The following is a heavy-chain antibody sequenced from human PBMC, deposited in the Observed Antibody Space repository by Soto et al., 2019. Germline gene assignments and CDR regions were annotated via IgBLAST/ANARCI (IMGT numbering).Heavy chain of an antibody. CDR3: AREGSIGLNGLNWFVP. Sequence: EVQLVESGGGLVQPGGSLRLSCAASGFTFSSYSMNWVRQAPGKGLEWVSYISSSSSTIYYADSVKGRFTISRDNAKNSLNQQMNRMRAEDPAVYYCAREGSIGLNGLNWFVPGGQGTLVTVSS. D-gene: IGHD1-26*01. CDR1: GFTFSSYS. J-gene: IGHJ5*02. CDR2: ISSSSSTI. V-gene: IGHV3-48*01.